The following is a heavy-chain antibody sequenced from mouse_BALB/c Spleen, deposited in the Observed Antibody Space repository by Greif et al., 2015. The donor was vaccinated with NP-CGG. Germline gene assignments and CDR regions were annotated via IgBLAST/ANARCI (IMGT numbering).Heavy chain of an antibody. CDR3: ARKDNRGYAMDY. CDR2: IDPSDSYT. V-gene: IGHV1-69*02. CDR1: GYTFTSYW. Sequence: QVQLQQPGAELVKPGASVKLSCKASGYTFTSYWTHWVKQRPGQGLEWIGEIDPSDSYTNYNQKFKGKATLTVDKSSSTAYMQLSSLTSEDSAVYYCARKDNRGYAMDYWGQGSSVTVSS. J-gene: IGHJ4*01. D-gene: IGHD1-3*01.